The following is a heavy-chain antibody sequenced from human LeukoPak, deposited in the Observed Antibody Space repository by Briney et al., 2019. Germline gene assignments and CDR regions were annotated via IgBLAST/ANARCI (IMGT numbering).Heavy chain of an antibody. V-gene: IGHV3-23*01. CDR1: GFTFSSSG. J-gene: IGHJ4*02. CDR2: ISGSGAST. D-gene: IGHD6-19*01. Sequence: GGTLKLSCTASGFTFSSSGMSWVRQAPGKGLQWVSGISGSGASTYYADSVKGRFTISRDNSKNTLYLQMNSLRAEDTAVYYCAKSPVAMAGKFVYFDFWGQGTLVTVSS. CDR3: AKSPVAMAGKFVYFDF.